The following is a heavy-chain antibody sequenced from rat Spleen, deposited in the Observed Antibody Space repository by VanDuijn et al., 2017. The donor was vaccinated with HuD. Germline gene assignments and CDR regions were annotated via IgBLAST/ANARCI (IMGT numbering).Heavy chain of an antibody. V-gene: IGHV3-1*01. Sequence: EVQLQESGPGLLKPSQSLSLTCSVTGYSITTNYWDWIRKFPGNKMEWLGYISYSGSTSYNPSLKSRISITRDTSKNQFFLQVNSVTTEDTATYYCARLEATYWFAYWGQGTLVTVSS. D-gene: IGHD1-10*01. J-gene: IGHJ3*01. CDR1: GYSITTNY. CDR3: ARLEATYWFAY. CDR2: ISYSGST.